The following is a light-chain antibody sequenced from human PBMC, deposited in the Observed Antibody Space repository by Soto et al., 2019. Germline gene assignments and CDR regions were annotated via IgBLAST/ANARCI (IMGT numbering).Light chain of an antibody. CDR1: SSDVGGYGY. Sequence: QSAPTQPASVSGSPGQSITISCTGTSSDVGGYGYVSWYQQHPGKAPKLMIYDVSNRPSGVSNRFSGSKSDNTASLTISGLQAEDEADYYCCSYTTSSSYVFGTGTKVTVL. V-gene: IGLV2-14*01. J-gene: IGLJ1*01. CDR3: CSYTTSSSYV. CDR2: DVS.